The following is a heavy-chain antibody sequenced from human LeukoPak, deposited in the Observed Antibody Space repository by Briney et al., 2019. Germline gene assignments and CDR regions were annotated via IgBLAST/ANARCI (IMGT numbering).Heavy chain of an antibody. CDR1: GFTFSSYG. J-gene: IGHJ4*02. Sequence: PGRSLRLSCAASGFTFSSYGMHWVRQAPGKGLEWVAVIWYDGSNKYYADSVKGRFTISRDNSKNTLYLQMNSLRAEDTAVYYCARDPTYYYDSSGYFWSYYFDYWGQGTLVTVSS. V-gene: IGHV3-33*08. CDR3: ARDPTYYYDSSGYFWSYYFDY. D-gene: IGHD3-22*01. CDR2: IWYDGSNK.